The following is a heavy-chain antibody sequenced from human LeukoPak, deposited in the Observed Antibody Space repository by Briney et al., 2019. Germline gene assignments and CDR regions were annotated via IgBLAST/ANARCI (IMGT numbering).Heavy chain of an antibody. D-gene: IGHD2-15*01. CDR3: ARCAGYCSGGSCYSLSYYYYYMDV. J-gene: IGHJ6*03. V-gene: IGHV3-48*01. CDR1: GFTFSSYS. CDR2: ISSSSSTT. Sequence: GGSLRLSCAASGFTFSSYSMNWVRQAPGKGLEWVSYISSSSSTTYYADSVKGRFTISRDNAKNSLYLQMNSLRAEDTAVYYCARCAGYCSGGSCYSLSYYYYYMDVWGKGTTVTVSS.